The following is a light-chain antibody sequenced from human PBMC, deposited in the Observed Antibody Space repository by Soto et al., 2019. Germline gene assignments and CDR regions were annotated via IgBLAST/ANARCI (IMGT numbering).Light chain of an antibody. CDR3: ENWDSNTHTV. Sequence: QLVLTQSSSASASLGSSVKLTCTLSSGHSSYIIAWHQQQPGKAPRYLMKLEGSGSYNKGSGVPDRFSGSSSGADRYLTISHLQFEDEADYYCENWDSNTHTVFGGGTKLTVL. V-gene: IGLV4-60*02. J-gene: IGLJ3*02. CDR2: LEGSGSY. CDR1: SGHSSYI.